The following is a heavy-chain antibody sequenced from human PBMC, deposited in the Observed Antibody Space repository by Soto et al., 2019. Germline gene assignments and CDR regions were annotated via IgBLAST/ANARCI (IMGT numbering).Heavy chain of an antibody. D-gene: IGHD1-26*01. CDR1: GFTVSSSY. J-gene: IGHJ5*02. Sequence: EVQLVESGGGLVQPGGSLRLSCAASGFTVSSSYLYWVRQAPGKGLEWVSSIYKSGDTYYADSVKGRFTISRDNYKRTLFLQMNSLRAEVTAVYYCARGTVGTNPNWLGPWGQGTLVTVSS. V-gene: IGHV3-66*01. CDR3: ARGTVGTNPNWLGP. CDR2: IYKSGDT.